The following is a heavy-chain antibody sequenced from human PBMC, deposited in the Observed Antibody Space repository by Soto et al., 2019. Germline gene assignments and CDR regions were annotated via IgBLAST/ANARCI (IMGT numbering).Heavy chain of an antibody. CDR2: IWYDGSNK. Sequence: GGSLRLSSAASGFTFSSYGMHWVRQAPGKGLEWVAVIWYDGSNKYYADSVKGRFTISRDNSKNTLYLQMNSLRAEDTAVYYCASIVVVPSDFDLWGRGTLVTVS. D-gene: IGHD2-2*01. J-gene: IGHJ2*01. V-gene: IGHV3-33*01. CDR3: ASIVVVPSDFDL. CDR1: GFTFSSYG.